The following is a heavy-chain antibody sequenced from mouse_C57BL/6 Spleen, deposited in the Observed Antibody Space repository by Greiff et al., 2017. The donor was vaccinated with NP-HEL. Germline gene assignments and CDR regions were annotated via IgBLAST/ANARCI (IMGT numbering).Heavy chain of an antibody. Sequence: QVQLQQPGAELVRPGTSVKLSCKASGYTFTSYWMHWVKQRPGQGLEWIGVIDPSDSYTNYNQKFKGKATLTVDTSSSTAYMQLSSLTSEDSAVYCCARAYGSSPYYFDYWGQGATLTVSS. CDR3: ARAYGSSPYYFDY. CDR1: GYTFTSYW. J-gene: IGHJ2*01. V-gene: IGHV1-59*01. CDR2: IDPSDSYT. D-gene: IGHD1-1*01.